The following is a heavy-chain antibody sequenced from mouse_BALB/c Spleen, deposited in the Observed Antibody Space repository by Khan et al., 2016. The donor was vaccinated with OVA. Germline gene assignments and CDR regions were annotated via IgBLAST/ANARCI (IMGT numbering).Heavy chain of an antibody. CDR3: AGYGNFYYAMDY. V-gene: IGHV3-2*02. CDR1: GYSITRDYA. D-gene: IGHD2-1*01. CDR2: ISYSGST. J-gene: IGHJ4*01. Sequence: EVKLEVSGPGLVKPSQSLSLTCTVTGYSITRDYAWNWIRQFPGNKLEWMGYISYSGSTSYNPSLKSRISITRDTSKNQFFLQLNSVTTEDTATYYCAGYGNFYYAMDYWGQGTSVTVSS.